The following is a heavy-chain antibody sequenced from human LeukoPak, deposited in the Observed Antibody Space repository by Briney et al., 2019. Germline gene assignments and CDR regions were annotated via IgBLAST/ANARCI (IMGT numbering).Heavy chain of an antibody. Sequence: GGSLRLSCAASGFTFSSYAMSWVRQAPGKGLEWVSVISGSDGSTYYADSVKGRFTISRANYKNTLYLQMNSLRAEDTAVFYCAKPRGEEWLVGLYDAFDIWGQGTMVTVSS. CDR3: AKPRGEEWLVGLYDAFDI. CDR1: GFTFSSYA. V-gene: IGHV3-23*01. CDR2: ISGSDGST. D-gene: IGHD6-19*01. J-gene: IGHJ3*02.